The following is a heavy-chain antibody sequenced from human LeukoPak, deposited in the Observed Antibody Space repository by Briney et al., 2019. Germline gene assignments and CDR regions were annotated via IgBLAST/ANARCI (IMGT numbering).Heavy chain of an antibody. CDR1: GGSISSYY. D-gene: IGHD5-24*01. CDR3: ARHIYRRWLPSGIDY. CDR2: IYYSGST. J-gene: IGHJ4*02. V-gene: IGHV4-59*08. Sequence: SETLSLTCTVSGGSISSYYWSWIRQPPGKGLEWIGFIYYSGSTNYNPSLKSRFTISVDTSKNQFSLKLSSVTAADTAVYYCARHIYRRWLPSGIDYWGQGTLVTVSS.